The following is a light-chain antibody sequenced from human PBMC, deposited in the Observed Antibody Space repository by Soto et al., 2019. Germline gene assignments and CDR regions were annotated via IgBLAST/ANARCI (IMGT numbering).Light chain of an antibody. Sequence: EIVLTQSPVSRSWSPGERASLSGRGSQSVSSYLAWYQQRPGQAPRLLIYDASRRASGVPARFSGSGSGTDFTLTISSLEPEDFAVYYCQQRSNWPPGITFGQGTRLEIK. CDR1: QSVSSY. CDR2: DAS. J-gene: IGKJ5*01. CDR3: QQRSNWPPGIT. V-gene: IGKV3-11*01.